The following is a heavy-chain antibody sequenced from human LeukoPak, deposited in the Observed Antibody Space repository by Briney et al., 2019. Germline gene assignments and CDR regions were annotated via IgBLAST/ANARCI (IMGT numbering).Heavy chain of an antibody. J-gene: IGHJ4*02. CDR3: ARSDGSSSSPWYFDY. D-gene: IGHD6-6*01. CDR1: GGSISSADYY. Sequence: SETLSLTCTVSGGSISSADYYWTWIRQPPGKGLEWIGYSSHTGGTYYNSSLLSRVTISVDRSKNQFSLKLSSVTAADTAVYYCARSDGSSSSPWYFDYWGQGTLVTVSS. CDR2: SSHTGGT. V-gene: IGHV4-30-2*01.